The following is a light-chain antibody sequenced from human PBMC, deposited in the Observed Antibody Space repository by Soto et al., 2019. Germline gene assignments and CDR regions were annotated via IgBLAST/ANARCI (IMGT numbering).Light chain of an antibody. V-gene: IGKV1-5*03. CDR2: NTS. CDR1: QSISSW. J-gene: IGKJ1*01. Sequence: DIQLTQSPSTLSTSVGDRVTISCRASQSISSWLAWYQQKPGKAPKLLIYNTSNLESGVPPRFGGRGSGTEFTLTISSPQPDDFASYYCQYWSDYCWTFGQGTKVEIK. CDR3: QYWSDYCWT.